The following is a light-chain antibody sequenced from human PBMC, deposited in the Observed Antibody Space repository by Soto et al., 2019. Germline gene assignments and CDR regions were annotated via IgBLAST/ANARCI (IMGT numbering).Light chain of an antibody. CDR3: QQYNNWPIT. J-gene: IGKJ4*01. CDR1: QSVSSN. Sequence: EIVMTQSPATLSVSPGDRATLSCMASQSVSSNLAWYQQKPGQAPRLLIYGASTRATGIPARFSGSGSGTEFTLTISSLQSEDFAVYYCQQYNNWPITFGGGTKVEIK. CDR2: GAS. V-gene: IGKV3-15*01.